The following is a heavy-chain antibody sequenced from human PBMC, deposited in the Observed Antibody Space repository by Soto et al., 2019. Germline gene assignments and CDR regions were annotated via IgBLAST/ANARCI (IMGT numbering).Heavy chain of an antibody. CDR2: ISWNSGSI. Sequence: PGGSLRLSCAASGFTFDDYAMHWVRQAPGKGLEWVSGISWNSGSIGYADSVKGRFTISRDNAKNSLYLQMNSLRAEDTALYYCAKDMNRGYSSGWYDYWGQGTLVTVYS. CDR3: AKDMNRGYSSGWYDY. D-gene: IGHD6-19*01. V-gene: IGHV3-9*01. J-gene: IGHJ4*02. CDR1: GFTFDDYA.